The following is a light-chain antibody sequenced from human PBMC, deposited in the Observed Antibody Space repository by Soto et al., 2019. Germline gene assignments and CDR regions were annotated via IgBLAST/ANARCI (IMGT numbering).Light chain of an antibody. Sequence: QPVLTQSPSASASLGASVKLTCTLSSGYSTYAIAWHQQQSEKGPRFLMKINYDGTHSKGDGFFDRFSGSSSGAERHLTSSSLQSEDEADYYCQSLGTGIQVFGGGTKVNVL. V-gene: IGLV4-69*01. CDR3: QSLGTGIQV. CDR1: SGYSTYA. J-gene: IGLJ3*02. CDR2: INYDGTH.